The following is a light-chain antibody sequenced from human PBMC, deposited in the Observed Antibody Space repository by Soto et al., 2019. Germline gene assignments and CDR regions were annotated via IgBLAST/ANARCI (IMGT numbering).Light chain of an antibody. J-gene: IGKJ4*01. V-gene: IGKV1-5*01. CDR3: QQYGDWPLT. CDR1: QSINNW. CDR2: DAS. Sequence: DIKMTQSPSTLSASVGDRVAITCRASQSINNWLAWYQLKPGKAPKLLIYDASTLESGVPSRFSGSGSGTEFTLTISSLQSEDFAVYYCQQYGDWPLTFGGGTKVDIK.